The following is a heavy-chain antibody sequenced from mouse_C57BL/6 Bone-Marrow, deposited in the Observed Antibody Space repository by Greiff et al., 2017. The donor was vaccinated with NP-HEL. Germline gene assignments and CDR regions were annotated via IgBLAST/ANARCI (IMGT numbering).Heavy chain of an antibody. CDR1: GYAFSSSW. J-gene: IGHJ2*01. Sequence: QVQLQQSGPELVKPGASVKISCKASGYAFSSSWMNWVKQRPGTGLEWIGRIYPGDGDTNYNGKFKGKATLTADKSSSTAYMQLSSLTSEDSAVYFCARLVPNYWGQGTTLTVSS. V-gene: IGHV1-82*01. CDR3: ARLVPNY. CDR2: IYPGDGDT.